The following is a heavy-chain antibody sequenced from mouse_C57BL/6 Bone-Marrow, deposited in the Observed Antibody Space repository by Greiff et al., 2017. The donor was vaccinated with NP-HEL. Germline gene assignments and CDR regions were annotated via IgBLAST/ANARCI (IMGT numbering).Heavy chain of an antibody. CDR2: IHPNSGST. CDR1: GYTFTSYW. Sequence: QVQLQQSGAELVKPGASVKLSCKASGYTFTSYWMHWVKQRPGQGLEWIGMIHPNSGSTNYNEKFKSKATLTVDKSSSTAYMQLSSLTSEDSAVYYCARRETTVVPFAYWGQGTLVTVSA. J-gene: IGHJ3*01. D-gene: IGHD1-1*01. V-gene: IGHV1-64*01. CDR3: ARRETTVVPFAY.